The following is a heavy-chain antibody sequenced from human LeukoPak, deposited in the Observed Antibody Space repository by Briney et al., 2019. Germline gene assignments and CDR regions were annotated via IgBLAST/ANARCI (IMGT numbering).Heavy chain of an antibody. CDR2: IDYSGNT. V-gene: IGHV4-59*08. D-gene: IGHD4-17*01. CDR3: ARQARAYGDYGPFDN. J-gene: IGHJ4*02. Sequence: KPSETLSLTCTVSGGSISIYYWSWIRQPPGRGLEWIGYIDYSGNTNYNPSLKNRVTTSVDTSKNQFSLKLSSVTAADTAVYFCARQARAYGDYGPFDNWGQGTLVTVSS. CDR1: GGSISIYY.